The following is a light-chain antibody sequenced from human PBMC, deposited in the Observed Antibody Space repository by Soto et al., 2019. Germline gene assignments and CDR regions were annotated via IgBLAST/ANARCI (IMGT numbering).Light chain of an antibody. CDR3: QQYNSYST. J-gene: IGKJ1*01. V-gene: IGKV1-5*01. CDR1: QSVSSN. Sequence: MTQSPATLSVSPGERATLSCRASQSVSSNLAWYQQKPGKAPNLLIYDASSLQSGVPSRFSGSGSDTEFTLTIHSLHPDDFATYYCQQYNSYSTFGQGTKVEIK. CDR2: DAS.